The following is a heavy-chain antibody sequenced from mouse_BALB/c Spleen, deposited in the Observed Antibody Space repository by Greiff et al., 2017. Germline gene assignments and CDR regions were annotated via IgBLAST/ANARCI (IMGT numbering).Heavy chain of an antibody. J-gene: IGHJ2*01. CDR2: IDPANGNT. V-gene: IGHV14-3*02. CDR1: GFNIKDTY. D-gene: IGHD1-1*01. CDR3: ARTTVVASLDYFDY. Sequence: EVQLQQSGAELVKPGASVKLSCTASGFNIKDTYMHWVKQRPEQGLEWIGRIDPANGNTKYDPKFQGKATITADTSSNTAYLQLSSLTSEDTAVYYCARTTVVASLDYFDYWGQGTTLTGSA.